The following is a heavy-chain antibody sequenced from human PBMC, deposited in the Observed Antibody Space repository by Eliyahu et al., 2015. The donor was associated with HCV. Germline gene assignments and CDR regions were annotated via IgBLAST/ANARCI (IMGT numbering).Heavy chain of an antibody. V-gene: IGHV4-4*07. J-gene: IGHJ4*02. Sequence: QVQLQESGPGLVKPSETLSLTCTVAGASISGLYWNWIRQSAERGLEWMGRIYARGSTLYNPSFKSRLTISQDTSQNQILLKLTSVTAADTAVYYCARDRFAAAGHFDLWGQGRLVTVSS. D-gene: IGHD6-13*01. CDR3: ARDRFAAAGHFDL. CDR1: GASISGLY. CDR2: IYARGST.